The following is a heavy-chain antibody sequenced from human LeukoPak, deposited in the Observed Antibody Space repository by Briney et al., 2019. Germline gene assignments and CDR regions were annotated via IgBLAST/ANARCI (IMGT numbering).Heavy chain of an antibody. CDR1: GGSISSGGYS. V-gene: IGHV4-30-2*01. D-gene: IGHD3-10*01. CDR2: IYHSGST. CDR3: ARQQPLLGYGSGSSWFDP. Sequence: PSQTLSLTCAVSGGSISSGGYSWGWIRQPPGEGLEWIGYIYHSGSTYYNPSLKSRVTISVDRSKNQFSLKLSSVTAADTAVYYCARQQPLLGYGSGSSWFDPWGQGTLVTVSS. J-gene: IGHJ5*02.